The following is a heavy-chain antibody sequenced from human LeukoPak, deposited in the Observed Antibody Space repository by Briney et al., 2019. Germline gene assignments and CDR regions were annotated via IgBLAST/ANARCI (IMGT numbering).Heavy chain of an antibody. J-gene: IGHJ4*02. D-gene: IGHD3-22*01. V-gene: IGHV3-30*18. CDR3: AKEAKSGYHFDY. CDR1: GFTFISYG. CDR2: ISYDGSNK. Sequence: GRSLRLSCAASGFTFISYGMHWVRQAPGKGLEWVAVISYDGSNKYYADSVKGRFTISRDNSKNTLYLQMNSLRAEDTAVYYCAKEAKSGYHFDYWGQGTLVTVSS.